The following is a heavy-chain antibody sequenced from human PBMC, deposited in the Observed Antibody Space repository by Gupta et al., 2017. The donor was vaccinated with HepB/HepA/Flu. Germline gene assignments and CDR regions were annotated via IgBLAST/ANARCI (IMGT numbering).Heavy chain of an antibody. V-gene: IGHV3-43*01. CDR1: GFTFDDYP. D-gene: IGHD2-2*01. CDR2: ISWDGGST. J-gene: IGHJ6*03. Sequence: EVQLVESGGVVVQPGWSLRLSCAASGFTFDDYPMHWVRQAPGKGLEWVSLISWDGGSTYYADSVKGRFTISRDNSKNSLYLQMNSLRTEDTALYYCGKGLYCSSTSCYSYYIDVWGKGTTVTVSS. CDR3: GKGLYCSSTSCYSYYIDV.